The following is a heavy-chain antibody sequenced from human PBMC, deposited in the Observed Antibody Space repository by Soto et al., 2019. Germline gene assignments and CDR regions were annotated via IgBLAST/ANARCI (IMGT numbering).Heavy chain of an antibody. J-gene: IGHJ6*02. CDR3: ARGLYESSGYYWESLGMDV. Sequence: PSETLSLTCSVSGDSVSSGSHYWSWIRQPPGKGLEWIGYIYYSGSTNYNPSLKSRVTISVDTSKNQFSLKLSSVTAADTAGYYCARGLYESSGYYWESLGMDVWGQGTTVTVSS. CDR2: IYYSGST. D-gene: IGHD3-22*01. V-gene: IGHV4-61*01. CDR1: GDSVSSGSHY.